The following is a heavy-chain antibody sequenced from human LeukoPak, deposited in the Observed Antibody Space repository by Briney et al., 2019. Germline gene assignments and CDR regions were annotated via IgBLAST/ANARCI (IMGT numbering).Heavy chain of an antibody. J-gene: IGHJ4*02. Sequence: GGTLRLSCAASGFTFSTFGMSWVRQVPGKGLEWVSSISRNGGNTYFADSVKGRFTISRDNSKNTLSLQMNSLRAADTAVYYCAANYYDPGSSPYWGQGILVTVSS. CDR3: AANYYDPGSSPY. D-gene: IGHD3-10*01. CDR1: GFTFSTFG. CDR2: ISRNGGNT. V-gene: IGHV3-23*01.